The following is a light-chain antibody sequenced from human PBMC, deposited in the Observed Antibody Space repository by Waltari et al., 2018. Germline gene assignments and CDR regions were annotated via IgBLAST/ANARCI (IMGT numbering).Light chain of an antibody. V-gene: IGKV1-5*03. CDR3: QQYNSYPWT. CDR2: KAS. J-gene: IGKJ1*01. Sequence: DIQMTQSPSTLSASVGDRVTITCRASQSISSWLAWYQQKPGKAPKLLIYKASSLERGVPARFSGSGSGTEFTLTISSLQPEDFATYHCQQYNSYPWTFGQGTKVEIK. CDR1: QSISSW.